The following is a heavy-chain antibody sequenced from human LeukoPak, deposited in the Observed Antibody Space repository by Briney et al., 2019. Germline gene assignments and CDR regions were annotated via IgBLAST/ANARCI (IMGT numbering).Heavy chain of an antibody. V-gene: IGHV3-74*01. J-gene: IGHJ4*02. Sequence: PGESLRLSCAASGFTFRSYCMHWVRQAPGKGLVWVSRISTDGSSTKYADFVEGRFTISRDNAKNTLYLQMNSLRAEDTAAYYCVRGNFNGGIDHWGRGTLVTVSP. CDR2: ISTDGSST. CDR1: GFTFRSYC. CDR3: VRGNFNGGIDH.